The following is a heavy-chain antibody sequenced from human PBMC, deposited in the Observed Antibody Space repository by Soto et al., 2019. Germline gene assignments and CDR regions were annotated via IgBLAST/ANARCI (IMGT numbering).Heavy chain of an antibody. CDR3: AKAYFVWSSEQPYYFDY. V-gene: IGHV3-23*01. CDR2: ISGSGGRS. CDR1: GFTFSNYA. J-gene: IGHJ4*02. Sequence: EVQLLDSGGGLVQPGGSLRLSCAASGFTFSNYAMTWVRQGPGKGLEWVSGISGSGGRSYYADSVKGRFTISRDNSKSTLYLQMNRLRAEDAAVDYCAKAYFVWSSEQPYYFDYWGQGTLVTVSS. D-gene: IGHD3-16*01.